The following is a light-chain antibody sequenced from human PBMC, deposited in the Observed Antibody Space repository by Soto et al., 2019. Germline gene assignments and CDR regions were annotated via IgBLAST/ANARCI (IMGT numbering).Light chain of an antibody. J-gene: IGKJ1*01. CDR3: QQCFWHWT. CDR1: QYIGRY. Sequence: DIQMTQSPSSLSASVGDRVTITCRAGQYIGRYLNWYQQKPGKAPKLLIYAASSLHSGVPSRFSGSGSGTEFTLTISSLQPDDFATYYCQQCFWHWTFGQGTKVDIK. CDR2: AAS. V-gene: IGKV1-39*01.